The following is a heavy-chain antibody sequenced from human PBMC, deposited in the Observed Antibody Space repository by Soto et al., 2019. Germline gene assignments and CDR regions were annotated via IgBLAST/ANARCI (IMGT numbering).Heavy chain of an antibody. CDR2: ISGYNDNT. CDR3: ARLIGYCSGGSCDYYYMDV. V-gene: IGHV1-18*04. J-gene: IGHJ6*03. D-gene: IGHD2-15*01. CDR1: GYSFTRYG. Sequence: ASVKVSCKASGYSFTRYGISWVRQAPGQGLEWMGWISGYNDNTKYAQKLQDRVTMTTDTSMTTVYMELRSLRSDDTAVYYCARLIGYCSGGSCDYYYMDVWGKGTTVTVSS.